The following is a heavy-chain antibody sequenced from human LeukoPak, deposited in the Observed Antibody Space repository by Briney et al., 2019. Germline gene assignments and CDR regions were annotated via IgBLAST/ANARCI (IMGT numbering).Heavy chain of an antibody. Sequence: PSETLSLTCAVYGGSFSGYYWSWIRQPPGKGLEWIGKINHSGSTNYNPSLKSRVTISVDTSKNQFSLKLSSVTAADTAVYYCARGVRGVNDAFDIWGQGTMVTVSS. J-gene: IGHJ3*02. V-gene: IGHV4-34*01. CDR3: ARGVRGVNDAFDI. D-gene: IGHD3-10*01. CDR2: INHSGST. CDR1: GGSFSGYY.